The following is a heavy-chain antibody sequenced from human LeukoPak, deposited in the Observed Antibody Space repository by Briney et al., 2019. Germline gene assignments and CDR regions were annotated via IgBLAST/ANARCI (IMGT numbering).Heavy chain of an antibody. CDR1: GFTFSNYW. V-gene: IGHV3-74*01. CDR2: INSDGINT. CDR3: ARVAAAGVRWLDP. D-gene: IGHD6-13*01. J-gene: IGHJ5*02. Sequence: GGSLRLSCAASGFTFSNYWMHWVRQAPGKGLVWVSRINSDGINTSYADSVKGRFTISRDNAKNSLYLQMNSLRAEDTAVYYCARVAAAGVRWLDPWGQGTLVTVSS.